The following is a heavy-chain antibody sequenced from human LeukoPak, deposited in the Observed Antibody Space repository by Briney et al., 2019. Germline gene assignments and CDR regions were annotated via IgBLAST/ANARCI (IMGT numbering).Heavy chain of an antibody. J-gene: IGHJ4*02. Sequence: ASVKDSCKASGYTFTSYGISWVRQAPGQGLEWMGWISAYNGNTNYAQKLQGRVTMTTDTSTSTAYMELRSLRSDDTAVYYCARDLRGYYDSSGYYYRYWGQGTLVTVSS. CDR3: ARDLRGYYDSSGYYYRY. V-gene: IGHV1-18*01. D-gene: IGHD3-22*01. CDR2: ISAYNGNT. CDR1: GYTFTSYG.